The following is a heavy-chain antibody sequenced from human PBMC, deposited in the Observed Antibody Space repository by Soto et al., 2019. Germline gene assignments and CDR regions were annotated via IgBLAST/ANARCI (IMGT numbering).Heavy chain of an antibody. CDR3: ARWSEEICRFFDA. CDR1: GGTFSSND. D-gene: IGHD2-15*01. J-gene: IGHJ4*01. V-gene: IGHV1-69*01. Sequence: QVQLVQSGAEVKKHGSSVRVSCKASGGTFSSNDISWVRQAPGQGLALMGGILTLFGRGKYAQKFLGRVTVSADESTNTAYMVLRDIRSDVSAVYYCARWSEEICRFFDALGQGTLVTVSS. CDR2: ILTLFGRG.